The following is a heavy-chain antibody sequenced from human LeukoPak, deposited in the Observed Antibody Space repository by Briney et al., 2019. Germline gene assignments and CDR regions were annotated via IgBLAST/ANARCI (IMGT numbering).Heavy chain of an antibody. Sequence: SGTLSLTCAVSGGSISSSNWWSWVRQPPGKGLEWIGEIYHSGSTNYNPSLKSRVTISVDKSKNQFSLKLSSVTAADTAVYYCAKGSSSSLGIVAFDIWGQGTMVTVSS. CDR3: AKGSSSSLGIVAFDI. CDR2: IYHSGST. D-gene: IGHD6-6*01. V-gene: IGHV4-4*02. J-gene: IGHJ3*02. CDR1: GGSISSSNW.